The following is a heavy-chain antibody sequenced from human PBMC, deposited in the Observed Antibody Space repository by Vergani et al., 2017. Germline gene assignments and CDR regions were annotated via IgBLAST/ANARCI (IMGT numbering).Heavy chain of an antibody. D-gene: IGHD5-18*01. CDR2: ISAYNGNT. Sequence: QVQLVQSGAEVKKPGASVKVSCKASGYTFTSYGIGWVRQAPGQGLEWMGWISAYNGNTNYAQKLQGTVTMTTDTSTSTAYMELRSLRSDDTAVYYFARDGIQLWLRGDDAFDIWGQGTMVTVSS. V-gene: IGHV1-18*01. CDR3: ARDGIQLWLRGDDAFDI. J-gene: IGHJ3*02. CDR1: GYTFTSYG.